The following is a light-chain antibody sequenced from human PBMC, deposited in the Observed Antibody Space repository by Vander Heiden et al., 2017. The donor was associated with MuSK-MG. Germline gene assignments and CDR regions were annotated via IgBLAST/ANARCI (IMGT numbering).Light chain of an antibody. CDR3: CSDAGSSTWV. V-gene: IGLV2-23*01. CDR2: EGS. J-gene: IGLJ3*02. CDR1: SSDVGSYNL. Sequence: SALTQPASVSGSPGQSITISCTGTSSDVGSYNLFSWYQQHPGKAPKLMIYEGSKRPAGVSTRFSGSKSGNTASLTISVLQAEDEADYYCCSDAGSSTWVFGGGTKLTVL.